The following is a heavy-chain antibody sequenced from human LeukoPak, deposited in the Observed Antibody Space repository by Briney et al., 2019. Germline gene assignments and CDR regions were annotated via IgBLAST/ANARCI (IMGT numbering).Heavy chain of an antibody. D-gene: IGHD3-22*01. CDR1: GFTFSSYA. J-gene: IGHJ4*02. CDR3: AKAKDYYFDSSGYYYIFDY. V-gene: IGHV3-23*01. CDR2: ITGSGSST. Sequence: PGGFLRLSCAASGFTFSSYAMNWVRQAPGKGLEWVSAITGSGSSTYYADSVKGRFTISRDNSKNTLYLQMNSLRAEDTAVYYCAKAKDYYFDSSGYYYIFDYWGQGTLVTVSS.